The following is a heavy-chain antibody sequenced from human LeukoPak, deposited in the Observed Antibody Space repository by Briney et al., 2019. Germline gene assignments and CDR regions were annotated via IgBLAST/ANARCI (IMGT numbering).Heavy chain of an antibody. CDR3: AREAVAHAFDI. V-gene: IGHV3-21*01. CDR2: ISSSSSYI. CDR1: GFTFSSYS. Sequence: GGSLRLSCAASGFTFSSYSMNWVRQAPGKGLEWVSSISSSSSYIYYADSVKGRFTISRDNAKNSLYLQMNSLRAEDTAVYYCAREAVAHAFDIWGQGTMVTVPS. J-gene: IGHJ3*02. D-gene: IGHD6-19*01.